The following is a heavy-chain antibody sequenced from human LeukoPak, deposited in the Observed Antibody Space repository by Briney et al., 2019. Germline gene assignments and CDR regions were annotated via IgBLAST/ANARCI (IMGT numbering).Heavy chain of an antibody. J-gene: IGHJ3*02. CDR3: AKKTKVLRGATGAFDI. D-gene: IGHD1-26*01. Sequence: GGSLRLSCAASGFTFSSYAMHWVRQAPGKGLEWVAVISYDGSNKYYADSVKGRFTISRDNSKNTLYLQMNSLRAEDTAVYYCAKKTKVLRGATGAFDIWGQGTMVTVSS. CDR2: ISYDGSNK. CDR1: GFTFSSYA. V-gene: IGHV3-30-3*02.